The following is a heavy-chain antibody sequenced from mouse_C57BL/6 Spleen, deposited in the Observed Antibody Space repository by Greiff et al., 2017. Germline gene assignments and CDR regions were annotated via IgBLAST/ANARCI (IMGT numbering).Heavy chain of an antibody. V-gene: IGHV5-17*01. J-gene: IGHJ2*01. CDR1: GFTFSDYG. Sequence: EVKLMESGGGLVKPGGSLKLSCAASGFTFSDYGMHWVRQAPEKGLEWVAYISSGSSTIYYADTVKGRSTISRDNAKNPLFLQMTSLRSEDTAMYYCARPYYYGYPDYWGQGTTLTGAS. D-gene: IGHD2-2*01. CDR2: ISSGSSTI. CDR3: ARPYYYGYPDY.